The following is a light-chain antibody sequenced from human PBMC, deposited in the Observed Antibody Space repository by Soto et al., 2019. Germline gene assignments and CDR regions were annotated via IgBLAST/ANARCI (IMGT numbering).Light chain of an antibody. V-gene: IGLV1-44*01. CDR3: AAWDDNLNGL. CDR1: SYNIGTNS. CDR2: SNN. J-gene: IGLJ2*01. Sequence: QSVLTQPPSASGTPGQRVTISCSGSSYNIGTNSVNWYQQLPGTAPKLLIYSNNQRPSGVPDRFSGSKSGTSASLAISGLQSEDEADYYCAAWDDNLNGLFGGGTKLTVL.